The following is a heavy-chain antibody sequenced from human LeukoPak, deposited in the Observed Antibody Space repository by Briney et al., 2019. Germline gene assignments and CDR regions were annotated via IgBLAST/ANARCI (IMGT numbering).Heavy chain of an antibody. D-gene: IGHD5-24*01. CDR1: GFPFSSYW. CDR2: IKQDGSKK. CDR3: TRVGYIDEGIDY. V-gene: IGHV3-7*04. J-gene: IGHJ4*02. Sequence: GGSLRLSCVASGFPFSSYWMTWVRQAPGKGLEWVANIKQDGSKKSYVDSVKGRFTISRDNAKNSLYLQMNSLRAKDTAIYYCTRVGYIDEGIDYWGQGTLVIVSS.